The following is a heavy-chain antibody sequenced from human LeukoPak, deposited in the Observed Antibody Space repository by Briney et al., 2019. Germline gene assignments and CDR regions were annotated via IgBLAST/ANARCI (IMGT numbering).Heavy chain of an antibody. D-gene: IGHD6-13*01. J-gene: IGHJ4*02. CDR2: ISSSSTYI. V-gene: IGHV3-21*01. Sequence: PGGSLRLSCAASGFTFSSNTMNWVRQAPGKGLEWVSSISSSSTYIYYADSVKGRFTISRDNAKNSLYQQMNSLRDEDTAVYYCARDRGSSWFDYWGQGTLVTVSS. CDR3: ARDRGSSWFDY. CDR1: GFTFSSNT.